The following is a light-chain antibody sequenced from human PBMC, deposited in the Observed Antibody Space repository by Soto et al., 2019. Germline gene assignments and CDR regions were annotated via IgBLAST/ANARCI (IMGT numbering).Light chain of an antibody. CDR1: QSININ. Sequence: EIGMTQSPATLSVSPGERATLSCRASQSININLAWYQQKPGQAPRLLIYGASTRATGIPARFSGSGSGTDFTLTISSLEPEDFAVYYCQQRSNWPTFGQGTKVDIK. J-gene: IGKJ1*01. V-gene: IGKV3-11*01. CDR3: QQRSNWPT. CDR2: GAS.